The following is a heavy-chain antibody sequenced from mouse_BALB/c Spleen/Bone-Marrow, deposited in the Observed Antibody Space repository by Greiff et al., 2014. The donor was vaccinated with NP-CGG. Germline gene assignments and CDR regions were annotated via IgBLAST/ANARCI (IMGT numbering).Heavy chain of an antibody. CDR2: IYPGNSDT. V-gene: IGHV1-5*01. CDR3: TNDYDYYAMDY. D-gene: IGHD2-4*01. J-gene: IGHJ4*01. Sequence: VQLQQSGTVLARPGASVKMSCKASGYSFTSYWMHWVKQRPGQGLEWIGAIYPGNSDTSYNQKFKGKAKLTAVTSASTAYMELSSLTNEDSAVYYCTNDYDYYAMDYWGQGTSVTVSS. CDR1: GYSFTSYW.